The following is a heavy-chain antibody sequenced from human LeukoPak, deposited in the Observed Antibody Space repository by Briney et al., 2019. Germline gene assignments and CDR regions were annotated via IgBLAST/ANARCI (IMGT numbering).Heavy chain of an antibody. J-gene: IGHJ4*02. V-gene: IGHV3-9*01. CDR3: AKTTRSSSSWYDY. Sequence: GGSLRLSCAASGFTFDDYAMHWVRQAAGKGLEWVSGISWISGSIGYADSVKGRFTISRDNAKNSLYLQMNSLRAEDTALYYCAKTTRSSSSWYDYWGQGTLVTVSS. CDR1: GFTFDDYA. CDR2: ISWISGSI. D-gene: IGHD6-13*01.